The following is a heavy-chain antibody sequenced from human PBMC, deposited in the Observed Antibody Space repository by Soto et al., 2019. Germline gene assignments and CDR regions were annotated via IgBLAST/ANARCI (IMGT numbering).Heavy chain of an antibody. CDR3: AKVAPTYDFWSGLSYFDY. J-gene: IGHJ4*02. V-gene: IGHV3-23*01. Sequence: SLRLSCAASGFTFSSYAMSWVRQAPGKGLEWVSAISGSGGSTYYADSVKGRFTISRDNSKNTLYLQMNSLRAEDTAVYYCAKVAPTYDFWSGLSYFDYWGQGTLVTVSS. CDR1: GFTFSSYA. CDR2: ISGSGGST. D-gene: IGHD3-3*01.